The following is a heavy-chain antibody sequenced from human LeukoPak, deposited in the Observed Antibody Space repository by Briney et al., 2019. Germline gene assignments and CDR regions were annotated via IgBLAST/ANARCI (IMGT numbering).Heavy chain of an antibody. Sequence: GGSLRLSCAASGFTFSTYWMHWGRQAPGTGPVWVSLINSDGSSTNYADSVKGRFTISRDNAKNTLYLQMNSLRAEDTAVYYCATDVPAVTIFGYWGQGTLVTVSS. D-gene: IGHD2-2*01. J-gene: IGHJ4*02. CDR1: GFTFSTYW. V-gene: IGHV3-74*01. CDR2: INSDGSST. CDR3: ATDVPAVTIFGY.